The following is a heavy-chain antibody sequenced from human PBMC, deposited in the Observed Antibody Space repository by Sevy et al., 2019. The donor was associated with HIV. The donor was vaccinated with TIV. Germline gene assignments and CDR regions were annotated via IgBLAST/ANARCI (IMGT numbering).Heavy chain of an antibody. CDR3: AKEGGSHYDTSGSFDY. D-gene: IGHD3-22*01. CDR2: ISGSGSST. J-gene: IGHJ4*02. CDR1: GFTFRIYA. Sequence: GGSLRLSCTTSGFTFRIYAMSWVRRAPGKGLEWVSAISGSGSSTYYADSVKGRFTISRDNSKNTLYLQMNSLRAEDTAVFYCAKEGGSHYDTSGSFDYWGQGTLVTVSS. V-gene: IGHV3-23*01.